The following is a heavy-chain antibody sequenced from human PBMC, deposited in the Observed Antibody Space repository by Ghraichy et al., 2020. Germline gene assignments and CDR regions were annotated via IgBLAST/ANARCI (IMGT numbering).Heavy chain of an antibody. CDR2: FDPEDGET. V-gene: IGHV1-24*01. Sequence: ASVKVSCKVSGYTLTELSMHWVRQAPGKGLEWMGGFDPEDGETIYAQKFQGRVTMTEDTSTDTAYMELSSLRSEDTAVYYCATSGITMIVGWPPRDAFDIWGQGTMVTVSS. CDR3: ATSGITMIVGWPPRDAFDI. D-gene: IGHD3-22*01. J-gene: IGHJ3*02. CDR1: GYTLTELS.